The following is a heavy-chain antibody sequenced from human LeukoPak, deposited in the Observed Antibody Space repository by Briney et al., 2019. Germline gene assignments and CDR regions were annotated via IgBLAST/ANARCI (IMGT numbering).Heavy chain of an antibody. CDR3: AVVPAALYYYYYMDV. CDR1: GYTFTSYA. CDR2: IIPIFGTA. D-gene: IGHD2-2*01. V-gene: IGHV1-69*05. J-gene: IGHJ6*03. Sequence: GASVKVSCKASGYTFTSYAMNWVRQAPGQGLEWMGGIIPIFGTANYAQKFQGRVTITTDESTSTAYMELSSLRSEDTAVYYCAVVPAALYYYYYMDVWGKGTTVTVSS.